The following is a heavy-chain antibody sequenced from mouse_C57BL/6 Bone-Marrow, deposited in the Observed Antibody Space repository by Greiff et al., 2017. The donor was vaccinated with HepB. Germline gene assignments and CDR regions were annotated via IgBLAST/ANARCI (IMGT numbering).Heavy chain of an antibody. J-gene: IGHJ2*01. V-gene: IGHV1-69*01. D-gene: IGHD1-1*01. CDR3: AIIGSSYFDY. Sequence: VQLQQPGAELVMPGASVKLSCKASGYTFTSYWMHWVKQRPGQGLEWIGEIDTSDSYTNYNQKFKGKSTLTVDKSSSTAYMELSSLTSEDSAVYYCAIIGSSYFDYWCQGTTPTVSA. CDR1: GYTFTSYW. CDR2: IDTSDSYT.